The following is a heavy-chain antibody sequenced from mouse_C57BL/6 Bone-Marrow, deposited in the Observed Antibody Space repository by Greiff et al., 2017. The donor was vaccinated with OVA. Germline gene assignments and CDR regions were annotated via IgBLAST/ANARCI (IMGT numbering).Heavy chain of an antibody. V-gene: IGHV1-19*01. CDR2: INPYNGGT. Sequence: EVQLQQSGPVLVKPGASVKMSCKASGYTFTDYYMNWVKQSHGKSLEWIGVINPYNGGTSYNQKFKGKATLTVDKSSSTAYMELNSLTSEDSAVYYCARWGFQRPFAYWGQGTLVTVSA. CDR1: GYTFTDYY. CDR3: ARWGFQRPFAY. J-gene: IGHJ3*01.